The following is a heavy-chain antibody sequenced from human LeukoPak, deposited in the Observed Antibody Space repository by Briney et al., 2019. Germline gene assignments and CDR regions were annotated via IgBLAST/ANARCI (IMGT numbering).Heavy chain of an antibody. J-gene: IGHJ4*02. V-gene: IGHV3-15*01. CDR2: IKTKADGGPT. CDR1: GFTFSNVW. CDR3: TTEGCSGDSCYSDY. D-gene: IGHD2-15*01. Sequence: GGSLRLSCAASGFTFSNVWMSWVRQAPGKGLEWVGRIKTKADGGPTEYAAPVKGRFTISREDSKNTLYLQVNSLKTEDTAIYYCTTEGCSGDSCYSDYWAREPWSPSPQ.